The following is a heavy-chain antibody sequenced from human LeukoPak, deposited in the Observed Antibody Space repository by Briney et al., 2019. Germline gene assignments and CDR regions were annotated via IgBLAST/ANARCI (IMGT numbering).Heavy chain of an antibody. D-gene: IGHD4-17*01. Sequence: PGGSLRLSCAASGFTFSSYSMNWVRQAPGKGLEWVSSISSSSSYIYYADSVKGRFTISRDNAKNSLYLQMNSLRAEDTAVYYCARDPLFYDYGDYVGWFDPWGQGTLVTVSS. CDR2: ISSSSSYI. CDR1: GFTFSSYS. J-gene: IGHJ5*02. CDR3: ARDPLFYDYGDYVGWFDP. V-gene: IGHV3-21*01.